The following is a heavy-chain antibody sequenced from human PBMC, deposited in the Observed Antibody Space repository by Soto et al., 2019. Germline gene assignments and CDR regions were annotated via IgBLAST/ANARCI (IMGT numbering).Heavy chain of an antibody. Sequence: SETLSLTCAVYGGSFSGYYWSWIRQPPGKGLEWIGEINHSGSTNYNLSLKSRVTISVDTSKNQFSLKLSSVTAADTAVYYCARSGDSSGWYDYWGQGTLVTVSS. J-gene: IGHJ4*02. CDR3: ARSGDSSGWYDY. D-gene: IGHD6-19*01. CDR2: INHSGST. CDR1: GGSFSGYY. V-gene: IGHV4-34*01.